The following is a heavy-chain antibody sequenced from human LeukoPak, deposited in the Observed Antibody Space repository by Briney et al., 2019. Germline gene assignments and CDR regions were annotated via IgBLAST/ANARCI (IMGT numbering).Heavy chain of an antibody. CDR3: ARVLTGYIRRLDYYYMDV. Sequence: GGSLRLSCAASGFTFSSYAMSWVRQAPGKGLEWVSAISGSGGSTYYADSVKGRFTISRDNSKNTLYLQMNSLRAEDTAVYYCARVLTGYIRRLDYYYMDVWGKGTTVTISS. D-gene: IGHD3-9*01. J-gene: IGHJ6*03. CDR1: GFTFSSYA. V-gene: IGHV3-23*01. CDR2: ISGSGGST.